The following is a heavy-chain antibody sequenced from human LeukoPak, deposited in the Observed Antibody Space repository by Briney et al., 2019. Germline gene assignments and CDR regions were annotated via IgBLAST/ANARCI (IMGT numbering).Heavy chain of an antibody. D-gene: IGHD5-18*01. CDR3: ARGAGYSYGYEPNYMDV. CDR2: INWNGGST. Sequence: GGSLRLSCAASGFTFDDYGMSWVRQAPGKGLEWVSGINWNGGSTVYADSVKGRFTISRDNAKNSLYLQMNSLRAEDTALYYCARGAGYSYGYEPNYMDVWGKGTTVTVSS. CDR1: GFTFDDYG. J-gene: IGHJ6*03. V-gene: IGHV3-20*04.